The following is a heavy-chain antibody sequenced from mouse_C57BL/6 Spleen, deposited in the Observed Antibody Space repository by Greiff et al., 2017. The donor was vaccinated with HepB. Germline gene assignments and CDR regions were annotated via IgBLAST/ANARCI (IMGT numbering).Heavy chain of an antibody. CDR2: IHPNSGST. D-gene: IGHD1-1*01. Sequence: VQLQQPGAELVKPGASVKLSCKASGYTFTSYWMHWVKQRPGQGLEWIGMIHPNSGSTNYNEKFKSKATLTVDKSSSTAYMQLSSLTSEDSAVYYCASAKDYGRFAYWGQGTLVTVSA. CDR3: ASAKDYGRFAY. V-gene: IGHV1-64*01. J-gene: IGHJ3*01. CDR1: GYTFTSYW.